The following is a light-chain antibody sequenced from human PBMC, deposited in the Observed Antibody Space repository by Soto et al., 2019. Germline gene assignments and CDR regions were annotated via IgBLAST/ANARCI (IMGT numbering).Light chain of an antibody. CDR3: QSYDSSLSGYVV. Sequence: QSVLTQPPSVSGAPGQRVTISCTGISSNIGAGYDVHWYQQLPGTAPKLLIYGNSNRPSGVPDRFSGSKSGTSASLAITGLQAEDEADYYCQSYDSSLSGYVVFGGRTKVTVL. J-gene: IGLJ2*01. CDR1: SSNIGAGYD. V-gene: IGLV1-40*01. CDR2: GNS.